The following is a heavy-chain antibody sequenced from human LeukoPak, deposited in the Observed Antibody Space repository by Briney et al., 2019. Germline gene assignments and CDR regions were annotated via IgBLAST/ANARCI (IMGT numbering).Heavy chain of an antibody. CDR3: ARKSMAAVGTFDY. J-gene: IGHJ4*02. V-gene: IGHV1-2*02. CDR1: GYTFTGYY. D-gene: IGHD6-13*01. Sequence: GASVKVSCKASGYTFTGYYMHWVRQAPGQGLEWMGWINPNTGDTRYAQKFQGRVTMTRDTSISTAYLELSRLRSDDTAVYYCARKSMAAVGTFDYWGQGTLVTVSS. CDR2: INPNTGDT.